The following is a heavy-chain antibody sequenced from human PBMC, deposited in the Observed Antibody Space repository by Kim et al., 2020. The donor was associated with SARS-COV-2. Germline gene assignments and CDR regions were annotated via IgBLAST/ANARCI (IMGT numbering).Heavy chain of an antibody. CDR2: TK. V-gene: IGHV3-48*02. CDR3: ARGSGAPDY. Sequence: TKYEADSMKCQFTISRDNAKNSLFLQMNSLRDEDTAVYYCARGSGAPDYWGQGTLVTVSS. J-gene: IGHJ4*02. D-gene: IGHD1-26*01.